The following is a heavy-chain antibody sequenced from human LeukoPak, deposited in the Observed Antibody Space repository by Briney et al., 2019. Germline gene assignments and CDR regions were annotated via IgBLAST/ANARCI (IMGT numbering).Heavy chain of an antibody. CDR3: ARHPPVPNYYGSGSYSYYADY. D-gene: IGHD3-10*01. V-gene: IGHV1-3*01. J-gene: IGHJ4*02. CDR1: GYTFTSYA. CDR2: INAGNGNT. Sequence: ASVTVSCTASGYTFTSYAMHWVRQAPGQRLEWMGWINAGNGNTKYSQKFQGRVTITRDTSASTAYMELSSLRSEDTAVYYCARHPPVPNYYGSGSYSYYADYWGQGTLVTVSS.